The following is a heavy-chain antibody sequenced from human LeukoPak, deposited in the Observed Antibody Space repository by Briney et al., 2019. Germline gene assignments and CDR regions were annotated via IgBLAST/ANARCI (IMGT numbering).Heavy chain of an antibody. Sequence: GGSLRLSCVVSGLTSTTYWMNWVRQAPGKELEWVANINQDGSDKHYVGSVKGRFSVSGDYAKKSLYLQMNNLRDDDTAVYYCAVGSGWLSDSWSQGALVTVSS. V-gene: IGHV3-7*03. J-gene: IGHJ4*02. CDR1: GLTSTTYW. CDR3: AVGSGWLSDS. D-gene: IGHD6-19*01. CDR2: INQDGSDK.